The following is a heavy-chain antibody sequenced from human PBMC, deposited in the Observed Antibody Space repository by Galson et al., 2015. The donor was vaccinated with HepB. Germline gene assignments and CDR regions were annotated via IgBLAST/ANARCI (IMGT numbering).Heavy chain of an antibody. Sequence: SVKVSCKASRYTFTNYAMNWVRQAPGQGLEWMGWINTNSGTPTYAQGFTGRFVFSLDTSVSTAYLQINSLKAEDTAVYYCARHHGAFDIWGQGTMVTVSS. CDR2: INTNSGTP. CDR1: RYTFTNYA. CDR3: ARHHGAFDI. J-gene: IGHJ3*02. V-gene: IGHV7-4-1*02.